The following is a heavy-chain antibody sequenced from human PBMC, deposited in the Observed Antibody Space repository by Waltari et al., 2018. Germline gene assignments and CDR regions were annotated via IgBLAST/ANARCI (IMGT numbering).Heavy chain of an antibody. CDR2: IYSGGST. CDR3: ARDMADAFDI. J-gene: IGHJ3*02. Sequence: EVLLVESGGGLIQPGGSLSLSCAASGFTVSRHYLSWVRQAPGKGLEWVSVIYSGGSTYYADSVKGRFTSSRDNSKNTLYLQMNSLRAEDTAVYYCARDMADAFDIWGQGTMVTVSS. CDR1: GFTVSRHY. V-gene: IGHV3-53*01.